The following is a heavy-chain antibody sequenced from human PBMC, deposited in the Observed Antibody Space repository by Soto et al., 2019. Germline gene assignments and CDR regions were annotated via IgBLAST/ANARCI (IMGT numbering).Heavy chain of an antibody. CDR3: ARGTFWSVFTLRAPFDY. Sequence: ASVKVSCTASGYTFTSYGVSWVRQAPGQGLEWMGWISAYNGNTNYAQKLQGRVTMTTDTSTSTAYMELRSLRSDDTAVYYYARGTFWSVFTLRAPFDYWGQGTLVTVSS. CDR1: GYTFTSYG. CDR2: ISAYNGNT. J-gene: IGHJ4*02. V-gene: IGHV1-18*01. D-gene: IGHD3-3*01.